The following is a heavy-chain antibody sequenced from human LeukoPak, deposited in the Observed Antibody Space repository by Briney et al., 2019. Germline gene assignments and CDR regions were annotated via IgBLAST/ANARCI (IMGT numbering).Heavy chain of an antibody. CDR1: GYTFTGYY. Sequence: ASVKVSCKASGYTFTGYYMHWVRQAPGQGLEWMGWINPNSGGTNYAQKFQGRVTMTRDTSISTAYMELSRLRSDDTAVYYCARDLFLRSYYYYGMDVWGQGTTVTVSS. CDR3: ARDLFLRSYYYYGMDV. J-gene: IGHJ6*02. CDR2: INPNSGGT. V-gene: IGHV1-2*02. D-gene: IGHD4-17*01.